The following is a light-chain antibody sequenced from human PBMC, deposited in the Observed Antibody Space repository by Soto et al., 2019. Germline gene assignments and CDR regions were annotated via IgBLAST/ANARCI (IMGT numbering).Light chain of an antibody. CDR3: QQYGNSFVG. CDR1: QSISNW. CDR2: HAS. V-gene: IGKV1-5*01. Sequence: DIQMTQSPSTLPASVGDRVTITCRASQSISNWLAWYQQKPGTAPKVLIYHASSLESGVPSRFSGSGSGTDFTLIISRLEPEDFAVYYCQQYGNSFVGFGQGTKVDIK. J-gene: IGKJ1*01.